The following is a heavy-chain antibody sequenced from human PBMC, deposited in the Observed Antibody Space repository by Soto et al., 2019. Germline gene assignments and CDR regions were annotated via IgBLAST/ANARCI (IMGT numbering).Heavy chain of an antibody. V-gene: IGHV3-21*06. CDR3: ARYDAFKAFDL. D-gene: IGHD1-1*01. CDR1: GFTFSSXR. CDR2: ISSDSYYI. J-gene: IGHJ3*01. Sequence: LXLXCAASGFTFSSXRVNLVRPAPGKGLEWVSSISSDSYYIDFADSLKGRFTISRDDVSNSVSLQIDSLRVEATGIYYCARYDAFKAFDLWGQGAMVTV.